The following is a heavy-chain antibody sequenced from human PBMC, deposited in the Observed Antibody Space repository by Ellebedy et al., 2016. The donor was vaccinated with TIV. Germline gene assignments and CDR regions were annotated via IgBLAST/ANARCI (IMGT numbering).Heavy chain of an antibody. CDR1: GFTFNTSS. CDR2: ISDSGSST. J-gene: IGHJ3*02. Sequence: GESLKISCAASGFTFNTSSMNWVRQAPGKGLEWVSGISDSGSSTYYADSVKGRFTISRDNSKNTLYLRMDSLRVEDTAIYYCADDPWGVGPAFDIWGQGTMVTVSS. D-gene: IGHD1-26*01. V-gene: IGHV3-23*01. CDR3: ADDPWGVGPAFDI.